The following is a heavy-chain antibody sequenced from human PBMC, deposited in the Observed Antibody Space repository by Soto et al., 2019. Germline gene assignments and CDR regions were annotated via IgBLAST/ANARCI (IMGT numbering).Heavy chain of an antibody. V-gene: IGHV4-59*08. CDR3: AKYVRDSGTYYLDY. CDR2: IYYTGNT. Sequence: PSQTLPLTCTVAGGSLKGLCRSWIRQPPGKGLEWIGYIYYTGNTNSNPSLKSRVSMSVDTSKNQFSLKLNSVTATDTSLYYCAKYVRDSGTYYLDYWGQGTLVTVSS. CDR1: GGSLKGLC. J-gene: IGHJ4*02. D-gene: IGHD1-26*01.